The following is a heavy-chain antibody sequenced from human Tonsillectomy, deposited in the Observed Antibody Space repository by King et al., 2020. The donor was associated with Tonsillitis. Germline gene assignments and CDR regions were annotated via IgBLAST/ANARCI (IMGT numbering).Heavy chain of an antibody. CDR3: ARGVPDIAVSRPPDWFDP. CDR1: GGTFTSYA. CDR2: IIPIFDST. J-gene: IGHJ5*02. D-gene: IGHD2-15*01. V-gene: IGHV1-69*01. Sequence: QLVQSGAEVKKPGSSVTVSCTASGGTFTSYAITWVRQAPGLGLEWMGGIIPIFDSTNYAQKFQGRVTITADDSTSTVYLDLSSLTSEDTAVYYRARGVPDIAVSRPPDWFDPWGQGTLVTVSS.